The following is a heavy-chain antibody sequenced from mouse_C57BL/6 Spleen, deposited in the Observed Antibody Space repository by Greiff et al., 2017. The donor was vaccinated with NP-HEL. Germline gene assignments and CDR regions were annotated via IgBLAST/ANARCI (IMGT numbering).Heavy chain of an antibody. CDR2: INPNNGGT. J-gene: IGHJ2*01. D-gene: IGHD2-4*01. Sequence: EVQLQQSGPELVKPGASVKISCKASGYTFTDYYMNWVKQSHGKSLEWIGDINPNNGGTSYNQKFKGKATLTVDKSSSTAYMELRSLTSEDSAVYYCARRSIYYDYVYFDYWGQGTTLTVSS. V-gene: IGHV1-26*01. CDR3: ARRSIYYDYVYFDY. CDR1: GYTFTDYY.